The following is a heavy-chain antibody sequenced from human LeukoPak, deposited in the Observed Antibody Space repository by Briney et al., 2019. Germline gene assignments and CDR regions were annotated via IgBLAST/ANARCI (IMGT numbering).Heavy chain of an antibody. J-gene: IGHJ5*02. CDR2: ISSSSSYT. D-gene: IGHD6-13*01. CDR3: ARGGIEDWFDP. Sequence: GGSLRLSCAASVFTFSDYYMSWIRQAPGKGLEWVSYISSSSSYTNYADSVKGRFTISRDNAKNSLYPQMNSLRAEDTAVYYCARGGIEDWFDPWGQGTLVTVSS. CDR1: VFTFSDYY. V-gene: IGHV3-11*06.